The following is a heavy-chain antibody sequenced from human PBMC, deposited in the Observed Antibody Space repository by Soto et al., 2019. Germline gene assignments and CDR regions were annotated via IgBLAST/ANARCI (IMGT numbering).Heavy chain of an antibody. J-gene: IGHJ4*02. CDR2: ISYDGSNK. V-gene: IGHV3-30*18. Sequence: QVQLVESGGGVVQPGRSLRLSCAASGFTFSSYGMHWVRQAPGKGLEWVAVISYDGSNKYYEDSVKGRFTISRDNSKNTLYLKTNSLRAEDTAVYYCAKDRARYCGGGSCYSIFDYWGQGTLVTVSS. CDR1: GFTFSSYG. D-gene: IGHD2-15*01. CDR3: AKDRARYCGGGSCYSIFDY.